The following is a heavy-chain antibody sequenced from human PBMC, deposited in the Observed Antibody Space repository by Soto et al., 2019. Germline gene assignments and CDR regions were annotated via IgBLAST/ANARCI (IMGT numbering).Heavy chain of an antibody. Sequence: QVQLVQSGSEVKKPGASVKVSCKASGYTFSSNSIHWVRQAPGQGLAWMGWITPFNGDTSYAQKVQGRVTMTTDTSTSTVFMELRSLRFDDTAVYYCARVSVVVGATIDSWGQGTLVTVSS. CDR1: GYTFSSNS. V-gene: IGHV1-18*04. CDR2: ITPFNGDT. CDR3: ARVSVVVGATIDS. D-gene: IGHD2-15*01. J-gene: IGHJ4*02.